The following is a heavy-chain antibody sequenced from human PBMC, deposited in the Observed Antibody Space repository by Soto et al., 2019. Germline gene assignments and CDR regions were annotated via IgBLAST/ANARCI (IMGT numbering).Heavy chain of an antibody. CDR2: ISAYNGNT. J-gene: IGHJ4*02. D-gene: IGHD3-22*01. CDR3: ARRSYYYDSSGQQGSDY. CDR1: GYTFTSYG. V-gene: IGHV1-18*01. Sequence: ASVKVSCKVSGYTFTSYGISWVRQAPGQGLEWMGWISAYNGNTNYAQKLQGRVTMTTDTSTSTAYMELRSLRYDDTAVYYCARRSYYYDSSGQQGSDYWGQGTLVTVSS.